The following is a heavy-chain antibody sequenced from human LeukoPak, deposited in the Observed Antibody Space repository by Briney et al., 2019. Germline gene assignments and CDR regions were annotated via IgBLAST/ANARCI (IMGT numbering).Heavy chain of an antibody. CDR2: ICNTGST. J-gene: IGHJ6*02. CDR1: GGSLSKYY. V-gene: IGHV4-59*12. Sequence: SETLSLTCTVSGGSLSKYYWSWIRQAPGKGLEWIGNICNTGSTNYNPSLMSRVTILVDTSKNQFSLKLSSVTAADTAVYYCARDHSGSYSYYHYYYGLGVWGQGTTVSVSS. D-gene: IGHD1-26*01. CDR3: ARDHSGSYSYYHYYYGLGV.